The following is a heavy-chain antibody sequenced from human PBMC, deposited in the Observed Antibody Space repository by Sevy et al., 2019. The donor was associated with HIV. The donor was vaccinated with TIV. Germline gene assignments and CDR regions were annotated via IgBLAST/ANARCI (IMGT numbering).Heavy chain of an antibody. CDR2: IKRKTDGGQT. D-gene: IGHD3-10*01. CDR3: TTDSNKRGLSALLDY. V-gene: IGHV3-15*01. J-gene: IGHJ4*02. Sequence: GGSLRLSCAASGFTFSNAWMSWVRQAPGKGLEWVGRIKRKTDGGQTDYAAPVKGRFTISRDDSKNTLDLQMNSLKTEYTAIYHCTTDSNKRGLSALLDYWGQGTLVTVSS. CDR1: GFTFSNAW.